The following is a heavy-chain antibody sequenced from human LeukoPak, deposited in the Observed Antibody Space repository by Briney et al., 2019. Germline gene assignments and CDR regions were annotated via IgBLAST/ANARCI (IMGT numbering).Heavy chain of an antibody. CDR3: ARDGHSGSYKGDY. CDR1: GGSISSYY. D-gene: IGHD1-26*01. Sequence: PSETLSLTCTVSGGSISSYYWSWIRQPPGKGLEWIGYIYYSGSTNYNPSLKSRVTISVDTSKNQFSLKLSSVTAEDTAVYYCARDGHSGSYKGDYWGQGTLVTVSS. CDR2: IYYSGST. J-gene: IGHJ4*02. V-gene: IGHV4-59*01.